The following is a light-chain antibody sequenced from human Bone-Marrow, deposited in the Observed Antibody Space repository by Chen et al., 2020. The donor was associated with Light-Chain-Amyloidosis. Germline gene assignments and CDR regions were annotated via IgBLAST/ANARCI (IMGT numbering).Light chain of an antibody. CDR3: SSYTTSDTHV. Sequence: QSALTQPASVSGSPGQSITISCTGTSSDVGGYNHVSWFQQHPGKAPQLMIYDVSNRPSGVSNRFSGSTSGNTASLTISGLQAEDEADYYCSSYTTSDTHVFGGGTKVTVL. J-gene: IGLJ3*02. CDR1: SSDVGGYNH. CDR2: DVS. V-gene: IGLV2-14*01.